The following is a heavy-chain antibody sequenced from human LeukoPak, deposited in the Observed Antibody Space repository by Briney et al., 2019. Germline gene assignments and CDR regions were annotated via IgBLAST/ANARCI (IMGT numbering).Heavy chain of an antibody. Sequence: GGSLGLSCAASGFTFSSYWMSWVRRAPGKGLEWVANIKEDGSEKYYADSVKGRFTISRDSAKNSLYLQMNSLRAEDTAVYYRARNSHHGFYDSSGFRASFDYWGQGTLVTVSS. CDR1: GFTFSSYW. V-gene: IGHV3-7*01. CDR2: IKEDGSEK. D-gene: IGHD3-22*01. J-gene: IGHJ4*02. CDR3: ARNSHHGFYDSSGFRASFDY.